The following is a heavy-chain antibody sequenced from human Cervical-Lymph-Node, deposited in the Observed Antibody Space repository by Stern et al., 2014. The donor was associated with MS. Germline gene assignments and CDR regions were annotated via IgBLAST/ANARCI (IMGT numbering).Heavy chain of an antibody. CDR2: ISSSSSYI. V-gene: IGHV3-21*01. CDR3: ARDHDYYYGMDV. Sequence: EVQLVESGGGLVKPGGSLRLSCAASGFTFSSYSMNWVRQAPGKGLEWASSISSSSSYIYYADSVKGRFTISRDNAKNSLYLQMNSLRAEDTAVYYCARDHDYYYGMDVWGQGTTVTVSS. J-gene: IGHJ6*02. CDR1: GFTFSSYS. D-gene: IGHD3-3*01.